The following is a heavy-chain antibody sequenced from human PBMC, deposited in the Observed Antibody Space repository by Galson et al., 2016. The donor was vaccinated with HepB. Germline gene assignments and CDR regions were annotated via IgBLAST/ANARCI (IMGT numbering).Heavy chain of an antibody. V-gene: IGHV3-48*03. D-gene: IGHD3-10*01. J-gene: IGHJ3*01. CDR2: ISTTGGTR. Sequence: SLRLSCAASGFTFSTYEMNWVRHAPGKGLQWVSYISTTGGTRYYADSVKGRFTISRDNAKKSLYLQMNSLRSDDTGVYYCARGFGAFNLWGRGTMVTVSS. CDR1: GFTFSTYE. CDR3: ARGFGAFNL.